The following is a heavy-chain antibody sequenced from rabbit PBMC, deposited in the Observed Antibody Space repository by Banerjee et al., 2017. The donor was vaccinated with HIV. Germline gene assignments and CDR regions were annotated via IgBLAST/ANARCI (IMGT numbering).Heavy chain of an antibody. Sequence: QEQLVESGGGLVTLGGSLKLSCKASGIDFSSYGISWVRQAPGKGLEWIACINTSSGNTVYASWAKGRFTISKTSSTTVTLQMTSLTAADTATYFCARDLAGVTGWNFGLWGQGTLVTVS. V-gene: IGHV1S45*01. CDR3: ARDLAGVTGWNFGL. D-gene: IGHD4-1*01. CDR1: GIDFSSYG. J-gene: IGHJ3*01. CDR2: INTSSGNT.